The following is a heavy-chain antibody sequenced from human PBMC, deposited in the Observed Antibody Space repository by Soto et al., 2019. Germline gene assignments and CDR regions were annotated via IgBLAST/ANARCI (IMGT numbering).Heavy chain of an antibody. V-gene: IGHV4-39*01. CDR2: IFYSGST. Sequence: QLQLQESGPGLVKPSETLSLTCTVSGGSISKSNYYWGWIRQPPGKGLEWIGSIFYSGSTSYNSSLKSRVATSVDTSKNLFSLRLSAVTAADTAVYYCASPTLGAFEFWGQGTMVTVSS. J-gene: IGHJ3*01. CDR3: ASPTLGAFEF. CDR1: GGSISKSNYY. D-gene: IGHD3-16*01.